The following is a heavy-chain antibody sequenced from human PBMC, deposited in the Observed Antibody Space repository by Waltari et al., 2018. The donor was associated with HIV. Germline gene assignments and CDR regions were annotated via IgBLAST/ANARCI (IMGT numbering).Heavy chain of an antibody. Sequence: QVRLVQSAAEVKESGSSVKVSCKASGGNINDYAFSWVRQAPGQGLEWMGGIIPVLVVSTNHAQKFQDTGTITADTSTNTVYMALSSLRSDDTALYYCARDHGGGAAAGGPPYQYYLDVWGQGTSVTVSS. CDR2: IIPVLVVST. CDR1: GGNINDYA. V-gene: IGHV1-69*06. CDR3: ARDHGGGAAAGGPPYQYYLDV. D-gene: IGHD3-16*01. J-gene: IGHJ6*02.